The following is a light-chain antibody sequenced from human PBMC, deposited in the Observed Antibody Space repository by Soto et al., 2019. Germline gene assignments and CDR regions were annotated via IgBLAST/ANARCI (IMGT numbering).Light chain of an antibody. Sequence: LLTQSPATLSVSPGQRVTLSCRASQSVSSSYLAWYQQKPGQAPRLLIYGASSRATGIPDRFSGSGSGTDFTLTISRLEPEDFAVYYCQQYGSSPRTFGQGTKVDIK. V-gene: IGKV3-20*01. CDR1: QSVSSSY. CDR2: GAS. J-gene: IGKJ1*01. CDR3: QQYGSSPRT.